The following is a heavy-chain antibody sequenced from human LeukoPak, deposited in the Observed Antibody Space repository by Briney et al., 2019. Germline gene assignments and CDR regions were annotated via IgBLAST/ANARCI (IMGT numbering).Heavy chain of an antibody. CDR2: TNQDGSRE. D-gene: IGHD6-19*01. Sequence: GGSLRLSCTASGFTFGSHWMIWVRRAPGKGLEWVANTNQDGSREKYADSVRGRFTVSRGNAKNSVYLQMNSLGVEDTAIYYCARDSGWTFDPWGQGTLVTVSS. CDR3: ARDSGWTFDP. V-gene: IGHV3-7*01. CDR1: GFTFGSHW. J-gene: IGHJ5*02.